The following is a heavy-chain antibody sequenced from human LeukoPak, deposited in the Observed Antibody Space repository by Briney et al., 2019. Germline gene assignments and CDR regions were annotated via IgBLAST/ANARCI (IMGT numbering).Heavy chain of an antibody. D-gene: IGHD1-26*01. CDR3: TRDGGSFCDFDY. CDR2: INRDGRIT. V-gene: IGHV3-64*02. Sequence: PGGSLRLSCVASGFSFRDYAIHWVRQAPGKGLEYVSVINRDGRITYYADSVKGRFTMPRDNSKNTVYLQMGSLRSEDMAVYYCTRDGGSFCDFDYWGQGALVTVSS. CDR1: GFSFRDYA. J-gene: IGHJ4*02.